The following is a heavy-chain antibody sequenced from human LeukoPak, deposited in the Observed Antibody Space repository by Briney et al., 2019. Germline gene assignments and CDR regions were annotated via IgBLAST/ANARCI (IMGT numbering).Heavy chain of an antibody. Sequence: SETLPLTCTVSGGSISSGSYYWSWIRQPAGKGLEWIGRIYTSGSTNYNPSLKSRVTISVDTSKNQFSLKLSSVTAADTAVYYCARGLGGSYYYYYGMDVWGQGTTVTVSS. D-gene: IGHD1-26*01. CDR2: IYTSGST. V-gene: IGHV4-61*02. CDR3: ARGLGGSYYYYYGMDV. CDR1: GGSISSGSYY. J-gene: IGHJ6*02.